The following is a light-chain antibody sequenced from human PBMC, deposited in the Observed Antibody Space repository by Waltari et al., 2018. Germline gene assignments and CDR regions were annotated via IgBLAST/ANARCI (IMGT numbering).Light chain of an antibody. Sequence: MQLLQSPSSLSASVGDRVPITCRASKDINTYLAWYQQKPGKAPNLLIYAASTLQSGVPSRFNGSGSGTEFTLTISSLQPEDFATYCCQQVKSYPRTFGGGTTVEIK. V-gene: IGKV1-9*01. J-gene: IGKJ4*01. CDR3: QQVKSYPRT. CDR2: AAS. CDR1: KDINTY.